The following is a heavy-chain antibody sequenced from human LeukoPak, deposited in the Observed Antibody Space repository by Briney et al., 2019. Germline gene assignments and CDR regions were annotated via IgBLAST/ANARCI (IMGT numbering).Heavy chain of an antibody. V-gene: IGHV3-21*01. Sequence: PGGSLRLSCAASGFTFSSYSMNWVRQAPGKGLGWVSSISSSSSYIYYADSVKGRFTISRDNAKKSLYLQMNRLRDDDTAMYYCARGASGHSSNWNFPYYYYCMDVWGKGTTVTISS. CDR2: ISSSSSYI. CDR1: GFTFSSYS. D-gene: IGHD1-1*01. CDR3: ARGASGHSSNWNFPYYYYCMDV. J-gene: IGHJ6*03.